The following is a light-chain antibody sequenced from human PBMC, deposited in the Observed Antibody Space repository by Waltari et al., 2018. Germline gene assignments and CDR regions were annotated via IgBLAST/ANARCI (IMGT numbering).Light chain of an antibody. V-gene: IGKV3-11*01. CDR3: QQRSNWPPSIT. J-gene: IGKJ5*01. Sequence: EIVLTQSPATLSLSPWEIATLSSRASQSVSSYLAWYQQKPGQAPRLLIYDASNRATGIPARFSGSGSGTDFTLTISSLEPEDFAVYYCQQRSNWPPSITFGQGTRLEIK. CDR1: QSVSSY. CDR2: DAS.